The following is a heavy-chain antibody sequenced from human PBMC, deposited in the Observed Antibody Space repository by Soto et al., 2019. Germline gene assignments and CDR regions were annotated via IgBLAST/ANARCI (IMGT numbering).Heavy chain of an antibody. CDR3: AHIPNSYQCDWFDP. CDR1: GFSLTTRGVG. J-gene: IGHJ5*02. CDR2: IYWDDDK. D-gene: IGHD3-16*01. V-gene: IGHV2-5*02. Sequence: QITLKESGPPLVKPTQTLTLTCTFSGFSLTTRGVGVGWIRQPPGKALECLALIYWDDDKRYSPSLQSSLSITKDTSKNQVVLTMTNVDPVDTATYYCAHIPNSYQCDWFDPWGQGTLVSVSS.